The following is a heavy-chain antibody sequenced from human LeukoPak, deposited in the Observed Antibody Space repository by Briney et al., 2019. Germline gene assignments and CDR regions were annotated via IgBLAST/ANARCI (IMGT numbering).Heavy chain of an antibody. D-gene: IGHD3-10*01. CDR2: IYHSGST. J-gene: IGHJ4*02. CDR3: ARGDSGSYYNE. CDR1: GYSISSGYY. Sequence: SETLSLTCTVSGYSISSGYYWGWIRQPPGKGLEWIGSIYHSGSTYYNPSLKSRVTISVDTSKNQFSLKLSSVTAADTAVYYCARGDSGSYYNEWGQGTLVTVSS. V-gene: IGHV4-38-2*02.